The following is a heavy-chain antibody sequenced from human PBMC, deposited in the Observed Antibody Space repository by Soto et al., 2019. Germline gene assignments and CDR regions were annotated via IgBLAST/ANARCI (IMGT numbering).Heavy chain of an antibody. CDR1: GGTFSSYT. J-gene: IGHJ3*02. D-gene: IGHD6-19*01. CDR2: IIPIVGIA. Sequence: QVQLVQSGAEVKKPGSSVKVSCKASGGTFSSYTISWVRQAPGQGLEWMGRIIPIVGIANYAQKFQGRVTIAADNCTSTAYVELSSLRSEYTAVYYCARDGKGTYSRGGGAFDIWGQGTMVTVSS. CDR3: ARDGKGTYSRGGGAFDI. V-gene: IGHV1-69*08.